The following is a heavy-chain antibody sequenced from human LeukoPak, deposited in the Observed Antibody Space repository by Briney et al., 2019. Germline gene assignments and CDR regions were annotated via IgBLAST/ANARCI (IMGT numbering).Heavy chain of an antibody. Sequence: VASVKVSCKASGGTFSSYAISWVRQAPGQGLEWMGGIIPIFGTANYAQKFQGRVTITTDESTSTAYMELSSLRSEDTAVYYCASSGSYFYYYYYVDVWGKGTTVTVSS. CDR1: GGTFSSYA. CDR2: IIPIFGTA. CDR3: ASSGSYFYYYYYVDV. D-gene: IGHD3-10*01. J-gene: IGHJ6*03. V-gene: IGHV1-69*05.